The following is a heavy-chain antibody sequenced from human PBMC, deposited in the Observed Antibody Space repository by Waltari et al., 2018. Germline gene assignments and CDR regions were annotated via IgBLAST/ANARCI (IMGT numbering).Heavy chain of an antibody. V-gene: IGHV2-70*01. J-gene: IGHJ6*02. Sequence: QVTLRESGPALVKPTQTLTLTCTFSGFSLSTSGMCVSWIRQPPGKALEWLALIDWDDDKYYSTSLKTRLTISKDTSKNQVVLTMTNMDPVDTATYYCARVRDPGGYYGMDVWGQGTTVTVSS. D-gene: IGHD3-16*01. CDR3: ARVRDPGGYYGMDV. CDR2: IDWDDDK. CDR1: GFSLSTSGMC.